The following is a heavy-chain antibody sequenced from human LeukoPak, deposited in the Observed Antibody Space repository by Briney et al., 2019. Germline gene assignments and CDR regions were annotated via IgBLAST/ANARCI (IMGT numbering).Heavy chain of an antibody. V-gene: IGHV4-59*01. J-gene: IGHJ5*02. D-gene: IGHD6-19*01. CDR3: ARYSSGWSSDHWFDP. Sequence: SETLSLTCTVSGGPISSYYWSWIRQPPGKGLGWIGYIYYTGNTNYNPSLKSRLTISVDTSKNQFSLKLTSVTAADTAVYYCARYSSGWSSDHWFDPWGQGSLVTVSS. CDR1: GGPISSYY. CDR2: IYYTGNT.